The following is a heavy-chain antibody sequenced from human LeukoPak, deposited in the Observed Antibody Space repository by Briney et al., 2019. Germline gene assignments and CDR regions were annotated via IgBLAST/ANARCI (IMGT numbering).Heavy chain of an antibody. Sequence: GGSLRLSCAASGFTFSSYEMNWVRQAPGKGLEWVSYISSSGSTIYYADSVKGRFTISRDNAKNSLYLQMNSLRAEDTAVYYCAKQYDFWSGYSRDAFDIWGQGTMVTVSS. CDR3: AKQYDFWSGYSRDAFDI. CDR2: ISSSGSTI. V-gene: IGHV3-48*03. J-gene: IGHJ3*02. CDR1: GFTFSSYE. D-gene: IGHD3-3*01.